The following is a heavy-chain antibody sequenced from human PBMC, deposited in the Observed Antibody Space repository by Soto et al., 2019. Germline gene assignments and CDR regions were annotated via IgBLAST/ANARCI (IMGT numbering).Heavy chain of an antibody. Sequence: EVQVVESGGGLVQPGGSLRLSCEASGFTFSAYAMHWVRQAPGRGLEYVSAITSVGISTSYANSVKGRFTISRDNSKNTLYLQLGSLQPEDMAVYYCAIDVGGPLPSIMDVWGQGTTVTVSS. J-gene: IGHJ6*01. CDR1: GFTFSAYA. D-gene: IGHD2-15*01. V-gene: IGHV3-64*01. CDR2: ITSVGIST. CDR3: AIDVGGPLPSIMDV.